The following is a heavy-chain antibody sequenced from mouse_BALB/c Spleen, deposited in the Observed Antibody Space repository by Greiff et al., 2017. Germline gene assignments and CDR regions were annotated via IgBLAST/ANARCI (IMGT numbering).Heavy chain of an antibody. Sequence: VQLQQSGAELVKPGASVKLSCTASGFNIKDTYMHWVKQRPEQGLEWIGRIDPANGNTKYDPKFQGKATITADTPSNTAYLQLSSLTSEDTAVYYCAGLIHYHDVWGAGTTVTVSS. J-gene: IGHJ1*01. D-gene: IGHD1-2*01. CDR3: AGLIHYHDV. V-gene: IGHV14-3*02. CDR1: GFNIKDTY. CDR2: IDPANGNT.